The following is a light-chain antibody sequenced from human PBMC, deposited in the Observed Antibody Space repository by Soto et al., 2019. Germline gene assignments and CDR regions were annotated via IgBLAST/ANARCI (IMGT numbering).Light chain of an antibody. CDR1: QSISTW. CDR3: QQYDSYSWT. J-gene: IGKJ1*01. V-gene: IGKV1-5*01. Sequence: DIQVTQTPSTLSASAGDTAAITFRAGQSISTWLAWYQQKAGRAPRLLIFDASSLKSGVPSRFSGIGSGTEFTLTISSLQPDDFATYYCQQYDSYSWTFGQGTKVDIK. CDR2: DAS.